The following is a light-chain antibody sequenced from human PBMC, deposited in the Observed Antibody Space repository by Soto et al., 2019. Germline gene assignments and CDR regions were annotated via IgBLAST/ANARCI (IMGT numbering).Light chain of an antibody. V-gene: IGKV3-20*01. J-gene: IGKJ4*01. CDR1: QSVSSSS. Sequence: EIVLTQSPGTLSLSPGERATLSCRASQSVSSSSLAWYQQKRGQAPRLLIHDASSRATGIPDRFSGSGSGTDFTLTISRLEPEDFAVYYCQQYKSFSLTFGGGTRVEVK. CDR3: QQYKSFSLT. CDR2: DAS.